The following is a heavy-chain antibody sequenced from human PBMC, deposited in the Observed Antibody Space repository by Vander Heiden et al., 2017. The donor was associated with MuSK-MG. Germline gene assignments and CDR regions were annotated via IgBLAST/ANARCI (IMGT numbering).Heavy chain of an antibody. V-gene: IGHV3-23*04. CDR3: AKDEGGLRLFDY. CDR1: RLPFSSYA. CDR2: ISGNGDST. Sequence: EVQLVESGGGLVQPGGSLRLSGAAPRLPFSSYAMSWVRQAPGKGLEWVSTISGNGDSTYCPDSVKGRFTISRDNSKNTLYLKLNSLRAEDTAVYYCAKDEGGLRLFDYWGQGTLVTVSS. J-gene: IGHJ4*02. D-gene: IGHD5-12*01.